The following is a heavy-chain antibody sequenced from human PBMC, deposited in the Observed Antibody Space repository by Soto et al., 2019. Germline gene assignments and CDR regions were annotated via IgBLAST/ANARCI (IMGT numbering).Heavy chain of an antibody. D-gene: IGHD2-15*01. V-gene: IGHV1-18*01. J-gene: IGHJ4*02. CDR1: GYTFTNYD. Sequence: ASVKVSCKASGYTFTNYDINWVRQAPGQGLEWMGWISTYTGNTNYAQKLQGRVTMTTDTSTSTAYMELRSLRSDDTAVYYCAGMDVVKKSGPPHIKLWGQRTLVTVSS. CDR3: AGMDVVKKSGPPHIKL. CDR2: ISTYTGNT.